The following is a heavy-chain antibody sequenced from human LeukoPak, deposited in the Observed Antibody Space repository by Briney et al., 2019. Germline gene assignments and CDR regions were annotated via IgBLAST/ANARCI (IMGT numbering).Heavy chain of an antibody. CDR3: ARTYYYDRSDYYAIDY. CDR2: IYNSGST. J-gene: IGHJ4*02. V-gene: IGHV4-59*12. D-gene: IGHD3-22*01. Sequence: SETLSLTCTVSGGSISSNYWSWIRQPPGKGLEWIGYIYNSGSTNYNPSLKSRVTISVDTSTTPNQFSLRLSSVTAADTAIYYCARTYYYDRSDYYAIDYWGQGTLVTVSS. CDR1: GGSISSNY.